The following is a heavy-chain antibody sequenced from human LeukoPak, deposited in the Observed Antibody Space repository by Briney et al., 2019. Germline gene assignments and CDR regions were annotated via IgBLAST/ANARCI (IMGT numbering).Heavy chain of an antibody. CDR1: GYSFTTYW. CDR3: ARHPHYYDSSGYYYVEPDY. CDR2: IYPGDSDT. D-gene: IGHD3-22*01. V-gene: IGHV5-51*01. J-gene: IGHJ4*02. Sequence: GESLKISCEASGYSFTTYWIGWVRQMPGKGLEWMGIIYPGDSDTRYSPSFQGQVTISADKSISTAYLQWSSLKASDTAMYYCARHPHYYDSSGYYYVEPDYWGQGTLVTVSS.